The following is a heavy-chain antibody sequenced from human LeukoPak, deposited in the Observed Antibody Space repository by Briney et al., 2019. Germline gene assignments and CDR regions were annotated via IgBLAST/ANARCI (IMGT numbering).Heavy chain of an antibody. V-gene: IGHV3-7*03. Sequence: GGSLRLSCAASGFTFSSYWMSWVRQAPGKGLEWVANIKQDGSEKYYVDSVKGRFTISRDNAKNTLYLQMNSLRAEDTAVYYCARDPDIAAAVSACDIWGQRTMVTVSS. D-gene: IGHD6-13*01. J-gene: IGHJ3*02. CDR2: IKQDGSEK. CDR3: ARDPDIAAAVSACDI. CDR1: GFTFSSYW.